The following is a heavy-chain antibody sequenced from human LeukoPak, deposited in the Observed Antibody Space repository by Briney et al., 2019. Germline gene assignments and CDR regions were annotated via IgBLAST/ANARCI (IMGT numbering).Heavy chain of an antibody. D-gene: IGHD6-13*01. V-gene: IGHV3-49*04. CDR1: GFTFGDYA. Sequence: PGGSLRLSCTASGFTFGDYAMSWVRQAPGKGLEWVGFIRSKAYGGTTEYAATVKGRFTISRDDSKSIAYLQMNSLTTEDTAVYYCTRDLQAPFIAAAGIPNYWGQGTLVTVPS. J-gene: IGHJ4*02. CDR3: TRDLQAPFIAAAGIPNY. CDR2: IRSKAYGGTT.